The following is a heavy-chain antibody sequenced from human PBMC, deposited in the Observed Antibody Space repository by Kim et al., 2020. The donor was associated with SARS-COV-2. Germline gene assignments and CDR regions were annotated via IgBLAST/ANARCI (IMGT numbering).Heavy chain of an antibody. CDR1: GGSFSGYY. J-gene: IGHJ5*02. CDR3: ARGKNIVVVPAAIVRAWFDP. Sequence: SETLSLTCAVYGGSFSGYYWSWIRQPPGKGLEWIGEINHSGSTNYNPSLKSRVTISVDTSNNQFSLKLSSVTAADTAVYYCARGKNIVVVPAAIVRAWFDPRGQRTLDTVSS. D-gene: IGHD2-2*02. V-gene: IGHV4-34*01. CDR2: INHSGST.